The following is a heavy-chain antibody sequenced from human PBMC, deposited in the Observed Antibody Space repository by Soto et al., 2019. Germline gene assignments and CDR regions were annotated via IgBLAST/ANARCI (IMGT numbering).Heavy chain of an antibody. J-gene: IGHJ6*03. CDR3: AKDPSLTVTTRQGYYMDV. CDR1: GFTFSSYA. Sequence: EVQLLESGGGLVQPGGSLRLSCAASGFTFSSYAMSWVRQAPGKGLEWVSAISGSGGSTYYADSVKGRFTISRDNSKNTLYLQMNSLRAEDTAVYYCAKDPSLTVTTRQGYYMDVWGKGTTVTVSS. D-gene: IGHD4-17*01. CDR2: ISGSGGST. V-gene: IGHV3-23*01.